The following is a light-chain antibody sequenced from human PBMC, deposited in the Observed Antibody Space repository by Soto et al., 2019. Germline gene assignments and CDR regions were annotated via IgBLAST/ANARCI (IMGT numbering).Light chain of an antibody. CDR2: EVT. CDR1: SSDVGDYNY. Sequence: QSALTQPPSASGSPGQSVTISCTGTSSDVGDYNYVSWYQQHPGKAPKLMLYEVTKRPSGVPDRFSGSKSGNTASLTVSGLQAEYEADYYCSSYAGSNNFVVFGGGTKVTVL. V-gene: IGLV2-8*01. J-gene: IGLJ2*01. CDR3: SSYAGSNNFVV.